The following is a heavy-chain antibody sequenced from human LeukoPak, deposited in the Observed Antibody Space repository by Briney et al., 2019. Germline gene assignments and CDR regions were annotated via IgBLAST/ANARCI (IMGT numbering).Heavy chain of an antibody. CDR3: ARGFGYH. V-gene: IGHV4-59*01. D-gene: IGHD3-16*01. J-gene: IGHJ4*02. CDR1: GGSISSYY. Sequence: SETLSLTCTVSGGSISSYYWSWIRQPPGKGLEWIGYIYYSGSTNHNPSLKSRVTISVDTSKNQFSLKLSSVTAADTAVYYCARGFGYHWGQGTLVTVSS. CDR2: IYYSGST.